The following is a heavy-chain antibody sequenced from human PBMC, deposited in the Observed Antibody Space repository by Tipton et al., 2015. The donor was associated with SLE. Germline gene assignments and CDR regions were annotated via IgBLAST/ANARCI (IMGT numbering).Heavy chain of an antibody. CDR3: ARHARYSYGYFDY. CDR2: IYYSGST. CDR1: GGSISVYY. D-gene: IGHD5-18*01. Sequence: TLSLTCSVSGGSISVYYWSWIRQPPGKGLEWIGYIYYSGSTNYNPSLKSRVTISVDTSKNQFSLKLSSVTAADTAVYYCARHARYSYGYFDYWGQGTLVTVSS. J-gene: IGHJ4*02. V-gene: IGHV4-59*01.